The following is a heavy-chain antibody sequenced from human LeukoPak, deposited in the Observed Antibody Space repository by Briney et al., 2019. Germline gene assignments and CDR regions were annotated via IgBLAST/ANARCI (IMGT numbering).Heavy chain of an antibody. D-gene: IGHD4-17*01. J-gene: IGHJ4*02. CDR1: GGSISSYY. Sequence: SETLSLTCTVSGGSISSYYWSWIRQPPGKGLEWIGSIYYSGSTYYNPSLKSRVTISVDTSKNQFSLKLSSVTAADTAVYYCASHSTVTTGGIDYWGQGTLVTVSS. V-gene: IGHV4-59*05. CDR3: ASHSTVTTGGIDY. CDR2: IYYSGST.